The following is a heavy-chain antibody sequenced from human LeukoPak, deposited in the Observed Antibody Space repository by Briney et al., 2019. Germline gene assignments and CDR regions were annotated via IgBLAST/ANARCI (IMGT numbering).Heavy chain of an antibody. CDR1: GGSISSYY. Sequence: SETLSLTCTVSGGSISSYYWSWIRQPAGQGLEWIGRIYTSGSTNYNPSLKSRVTMSVDTSKNQFSLKLSSVTAADTAVYYCAREGRRALYSYFDYWGQGTLVTVSS. V-gene: IGHV4-4*07. CDR3: AREGRRALYSYFDY. D-gene: IGHD5-12*01. CDR2: IYTSGST. J-gene: IGHJ4*02.